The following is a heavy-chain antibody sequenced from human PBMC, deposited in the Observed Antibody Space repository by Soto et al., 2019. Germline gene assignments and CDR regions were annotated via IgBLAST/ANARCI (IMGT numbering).Heavy chain of an antibody. CDR2: IWYDGSNK. Sequence: QVQLVESGGGVVQPARSLRLSCAASGFTFSSYGMHWVRQAPGKGLEWVAVIWYDGSNKYYADSVKGRFTISRDNSKNPLYLQMNSLRAEDTAVYYCARDGERYCSGGSCYTFDYWGQGTLVTVSS. V-gene: IGHV3-33*01. CDR3: ARDGERYCSGGSCYTFDY. D-gene: IGHD2-15*01. J-gene: IGHJ4*02. CDR1: GFTFSSYG.